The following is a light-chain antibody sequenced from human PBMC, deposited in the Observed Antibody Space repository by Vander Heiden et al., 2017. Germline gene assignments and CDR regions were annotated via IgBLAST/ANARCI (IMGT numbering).Light chain of an antibody. CDR1: PSISSSY. Sequence: EIVFTQSPGTLSLSPGEKATLSCRASPSISSSYLAGYQQKPGQASRLLIYGASSSATGIPDRFSGSGSRTDFTITISRLEPEEFAVYYCQQYGSSPPLTFGGGTKVEIK. V-gene: IGKV3-20*01. CDR3: QQYGSSPPLT. CDR2: GAS. J-gene: IGKJ4*01.